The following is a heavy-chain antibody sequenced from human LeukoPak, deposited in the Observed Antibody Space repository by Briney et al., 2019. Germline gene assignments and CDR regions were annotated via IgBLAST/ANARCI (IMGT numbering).Heavy chain of an antibody. CDR3: VLAVGGTSDY. J-gene: IGHJ4*02. CDR1: GFTFSSYA. Sequence: GGSLRLSCAASGFTFSSYAMSWVRQAPGKGLEWAGRIKNKANSYTTEYAASVKGRFIISRDDSRNSLYLQMNSLKTEDTAVYYCVLAVGGTSDYWGQGTLVTVSS. CDR2: IKNKANSYTT. D-gene: IGHD6-19*01. V-gene: IGHV3-72*01.